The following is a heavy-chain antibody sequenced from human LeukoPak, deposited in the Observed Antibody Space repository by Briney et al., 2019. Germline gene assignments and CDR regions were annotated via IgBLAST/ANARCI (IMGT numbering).Heavy chain of an antibody. J-gene: IGHJ4*02. V-gene: IGHV3-30-3*01. Sequence: GGSLRLSCAASGFTFSTYAMHWVRQAPGKGLEWVAVISYDGSNTYSADSVKGRFTISRDTSKNTLFLQMSSLTPEDTAVYYCARDVETSGRCGYSGYWGRGSLVTVSS. CDR3: ARDVETSGRCGYSGY. CDR2: ISYDGSNT. D-gene: IGHD6-19*01. CDR1: GFTFSTYA.